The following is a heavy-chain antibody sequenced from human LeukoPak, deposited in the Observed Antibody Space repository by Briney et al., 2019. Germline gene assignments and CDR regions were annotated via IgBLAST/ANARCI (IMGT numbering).Heavy chain of an antibody. D-gene: IGHD3-10*01. Sequence: ASVKVSCKASGYTFSGYYMHWVRQAPGQGLEWMGWINPNSGGTNYAQKFQGRVTMTRDTSISTAYMELSRLRSDDTAVYYCARGGVRNMVRAPFDYWGQGTLVTVSS. CDR2: INPNSGGT. CDR1: GYTFSGYY. V-gene: IGHV1-2*02. CDR3: ARGGVRNMVRAPFDY. J-gene: IGHJ4*02.